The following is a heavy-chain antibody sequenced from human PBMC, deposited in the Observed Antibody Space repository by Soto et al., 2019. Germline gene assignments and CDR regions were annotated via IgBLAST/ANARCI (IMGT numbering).Heavy chain of an antibody. Sequence: GASVKVSCKASGYTFTSYYMHWVRQAPGQGLEWIGIINPSGGSTSYAQKFQGRVTMNRDTSTSTVYMELSSLRSEDTAVYYCARAPNYDILTGKASFDIWGQGTMVTVSS. D-gene: IGHD3-9*01. V-gene: IGHV1-46*01. CDR2: INPSGGST. J-gene: IGHJ3*02. CDR1: GYTFTSYY. CDR3: ARAPNYDILTGKASFDI.